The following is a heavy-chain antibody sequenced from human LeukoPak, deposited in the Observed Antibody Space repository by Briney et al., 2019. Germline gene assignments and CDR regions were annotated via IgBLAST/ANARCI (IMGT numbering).Heavy chain of an antibody. J-gene: IGHJ6*02. CDR2: ISSSSDYI. CDR1: GFTFSSYS. D-gene: IGHD2-15*01. V-gene: IGHV3-21*01. CDR3: ARVGYCSGGSCFYYYYGMDV. Sequence: GRSLRLSCAASGFTFSSYSMNWVRQAPGKGLEWVSSISSSSDYIYYADSVKGRFTISRDNAKNSLYLQMNSLRAEDTAVYYCARVGYCSGGSCFYYYYGMDVWGQGTTVTVSS.